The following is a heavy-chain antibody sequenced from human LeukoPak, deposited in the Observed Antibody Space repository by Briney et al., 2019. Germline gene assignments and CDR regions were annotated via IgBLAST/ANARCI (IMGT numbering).Heavy chain of an antibody. J-gene: IGHJ4*02. CDR2: ISYDGSNT. CDR3: SKPYYYGSRSYMDY. D-gene: IGHD3-10*01. CDR1: GFTFSSYG. V-gene: IGHV3-30*18. Sequence: GGSLRLSCAASGFTFSSYGMHWVRQAPGQGLEWVAVISYDGSNTYYADSVKGRFTISRDNSKNMLYLQMNSLRAEDTAVYYCSKPYYYGSRSYMDYWGQGTLVTVSS.